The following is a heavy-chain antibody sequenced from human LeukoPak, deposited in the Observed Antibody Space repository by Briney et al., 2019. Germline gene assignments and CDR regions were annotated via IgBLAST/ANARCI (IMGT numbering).Heavy chain of an antibody. CDR2: IYSGGST. Sequence: GGSLRLSCAASGFTVSSNYMSWVRQAPGKGLEWVSVIYSGGSTYYADSVKGRFTISRDNSKNTLYLQMNSLRAEDTAVYHCARESSGWVDYWGQGTLVTVSS. CDR3: ARESSGWVDY. D-gene: IGHD6-19*01. V-gene: IGHV3-66*01. J-gene: IGHJ4*02. CDR1: GFTVSSNY.